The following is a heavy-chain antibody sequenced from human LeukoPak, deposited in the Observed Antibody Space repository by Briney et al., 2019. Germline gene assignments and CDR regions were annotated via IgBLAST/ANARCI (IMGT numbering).Heavy chain of an antibody. J-gene: IGHJ4*02. CDR1: GFTFSSYW. CDR2: IKGDERST. V-gene: IGHV3-74*01. CDR3: AKGTKLAVAANNYFDY. D-gene: IGHD2-15*01. Sequence: GGSLRLSCAASGFTFSSYWLHWVRQAPGKGLVWVSRIKGDERSTNYADSVKGRFTISRDNAKNTVYLEMNSLRAEDTAVYYCAKGTKLAVAANNYFDYWGQGTLLTVSS.